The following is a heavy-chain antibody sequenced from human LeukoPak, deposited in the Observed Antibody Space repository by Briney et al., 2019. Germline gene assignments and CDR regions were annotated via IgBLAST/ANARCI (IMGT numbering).Heavy chain of an antibody. CDR1: GFTFSNYD. J-gene: IGHJ4*02. Sequence: PGGSLRLSCAASGFTFSNYDMTWVRQAPGKGLEWVSSISSGGSSTHYADSVKGRFTMSRDKSKNTVYLQMSGLRAEDTAIYYCAKRAQGLGSPFDYWGQGTLVTVSS. CDR3: AKRAQGLGSPFDY. V-gene: IGHV3-23*01. CDR2: ISSGGSST. D-gene: IGHD3-10*01.